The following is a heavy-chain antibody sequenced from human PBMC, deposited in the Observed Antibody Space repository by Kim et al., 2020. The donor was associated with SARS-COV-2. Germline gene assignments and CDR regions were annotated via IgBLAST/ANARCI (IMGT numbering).Heavy chain of an antibody. J-gene: IGHJ6*02. CDR1: GFTFSRYG. CDR2: ISHDGSNK. CDR3: AAYYYGMDV. Sequence: GGSLRLSCAASGFTFSRYGMHWVRQAPGKGLEWVAVISHDGSNKYCADSVKGRFTISRDNSKNTLYLQMNNLRAEDTAVYYCAAYYYGMDVWGQGTTVTFSS. V-gene: IGHV3-30*03.